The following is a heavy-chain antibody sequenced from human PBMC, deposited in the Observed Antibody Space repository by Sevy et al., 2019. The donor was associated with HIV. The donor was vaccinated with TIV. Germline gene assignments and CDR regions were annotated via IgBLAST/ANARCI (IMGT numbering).Heavy chain of an antibody. D-gene: IGHD1-1*01. CDR1: GYTFTGYY. J-gene: IGHJ4*02. Sequence: ASVKVSCKASGYTFTGYYIHWIRQAPGQGLEWMGRINPNSGGTNYAQKFQGRVTMTRETSISTVYMGLTRLTSDDTAVYYCARVPPLIHDGQNYWGQRTLVTVSS. V-gene: IGHV1-2*06. CDR3: ARVPPLIHDGQNY. CDR2: INPNSGGT.